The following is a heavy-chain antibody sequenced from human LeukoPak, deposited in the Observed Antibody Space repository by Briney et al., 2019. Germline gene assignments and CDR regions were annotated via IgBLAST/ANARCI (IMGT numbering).Heavy chain of an antibody. CDR1: GGTFSSYA. CDR3: ARSSSGSYESYYYYMDV. CDR2: IIPIFGTA. V-gene: IGHV1-69*05. J-gene: IGHJ6*03. Sequence: SVKVSCKASGGTFSSYAISWVRQAPGQGLEWMGGIIPIFGTANYAQKFQGRVTITTDESTSTAYMELSSLRSEDTAVYYCARSSSGSYESYYYYMDVWGKGTTVTVSS. D-gene: IGHD1-26*01.